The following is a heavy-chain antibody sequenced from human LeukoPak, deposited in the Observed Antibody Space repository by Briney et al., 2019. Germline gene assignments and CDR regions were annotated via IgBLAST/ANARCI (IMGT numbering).Heavy chain of an antibody. CDR2: INWNGGST. CDR3: ARDAGNYDSGTSRFDY. D-gene: IGHD3-10*01. V-gene: IGHV3-20*04. CDR1: GFTFDDYG. Sequence: PGGSLRLSCAASGFTFDDYGMSWVRQAPGKGLEWVSGINWNGGSTGYADSVKGRFTISRDNAKNSLYLQMNSLRAGDTALYYCARDAGNYDSGTSRFDYWGQGTLVTLSS. J-gene: IGHJ4*02.